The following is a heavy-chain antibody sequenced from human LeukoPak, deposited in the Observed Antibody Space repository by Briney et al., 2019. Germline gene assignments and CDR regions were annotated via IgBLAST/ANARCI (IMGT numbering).Heavy chain of an antibody. CDR3: ARMNARTIFGVVIGWFDP. D-gene: IGHD3-3*01. CDR1: GYTFTSYA. J-gene: IGHJ5*02. V-gene: IGHV1-3*01. CDR2: INAGNGNT. Sequence: ASVKVSCKASGYTFTSYAMHWVRQAPGQRLEWMGWINAGNGNTKYSQKFQGRVTITRDTSASTAYMELSSLRSDDTAVYYCARMNARTIFGVVIGWFDPWGQGTLVTVSS.